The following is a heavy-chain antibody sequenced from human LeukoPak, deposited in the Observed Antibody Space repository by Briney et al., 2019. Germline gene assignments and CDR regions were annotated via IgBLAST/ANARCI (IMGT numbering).Heavy chain of an antibody. V-gene: IGHV4-30-4*01. J-gene: IGHJ5*02. CDR2: IYYSGST. D-gene: IGHD5-12*01. Sequence: SQTLSLTCTVSGGSISSGDYYWSWIRQPPGKGLEWIGYIYYSGSTYYNPSLKSRVTISVDTSKNQFSLKLSSVTAADTAVYYCAGADSGYDKNWFDPWGQGTLVTVS. CDR3: AGADSGYDKNWFDP. CDR1: GGSISSGDYY.